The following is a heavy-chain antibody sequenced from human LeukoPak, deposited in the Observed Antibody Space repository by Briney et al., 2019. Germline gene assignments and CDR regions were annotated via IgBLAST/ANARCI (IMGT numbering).Heavy chain of an antibody. D-gene: IGHD3-16*01. Sequence: SGGSLRLSCADSGGTLSEHWMNWFRQAPGRGLEWVAKINGAGSGTEYLESVKGRFTISRDDAKNSLYLQMNSLSVEDTAVYYCVTEDWGRYVWGRGTTVTVSS. CDR2: INGAGSGT. CDR1: GGTLSEHW. J-gene: IGHJ6*04. CDR3: VTEDWGRYV. V-gene: IGHV3-7*01.